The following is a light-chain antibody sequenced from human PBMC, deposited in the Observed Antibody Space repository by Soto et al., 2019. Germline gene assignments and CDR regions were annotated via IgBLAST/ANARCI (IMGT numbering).Light chain of an antibody. Sequence: LSVAAVSLYKRERGTLSCRASESVTDYLAWYQQKPGQAPRLLVYDVSNRATGIPARFSGGGSGTDFTLTISRLEPDDFVVYYCQQSLNPKPFCQGSKAAIK. CDR3: QQSLNPKP. J-gene: IGKJ1*01. CDR2: DVS. V-gene: IGKV3-11*01. CDR1: ESVTDY.